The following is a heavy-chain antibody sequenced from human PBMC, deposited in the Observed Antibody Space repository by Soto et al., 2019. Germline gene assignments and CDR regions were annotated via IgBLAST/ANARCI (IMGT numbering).Heavy chain of an antibody. J-gene: IGHJ6*02. CDR2: INHSGST. Sequence: SETLSLTCAVYGGSFSGYYWSWIRQPPGKGLEWIGEINHSGSTNYSPSLKSRVTISVDTSKNQFSLKLSSVTAADTAVYYCARGPGSGLDYYGMDVWGQGTTVTVSS. V-gene: IGHV4-34*01. D-gene: IGHD3-3*01. CDR1: GGSFSGYY. CDR3: ARGPGSGLDYYGMDV.